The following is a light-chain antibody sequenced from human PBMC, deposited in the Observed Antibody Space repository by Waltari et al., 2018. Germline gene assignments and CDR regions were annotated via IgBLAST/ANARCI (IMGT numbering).Light chain of an antibody. CDR2: RDN. CDR3: AAWDDSLSGHVV. CDR1: SSNIGRNY. V-gene: IGLV1-47*01. J-gene: IGLJ2*01. Sequence: QSVLTQPPSASGTPGQRVTISCSGSSSNIGRNYVSWFQQRPGTAPKLLIYRDNQRPSGVPDRFSGSKSGTSASLAISGLRSEDEADYYCAAWDDSLSGHVVFGGGTKLSVL.